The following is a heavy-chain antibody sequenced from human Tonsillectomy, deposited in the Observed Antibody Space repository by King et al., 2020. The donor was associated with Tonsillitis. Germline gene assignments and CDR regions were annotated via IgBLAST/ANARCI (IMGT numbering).Heavy chain of an antibody. CDR1: GFTFSDYG. Sequence: VQLVESAGGLVQPGGSLRLSCVTSGFTFSDYGIHWVRQAPGKGLEWVSFIGYNSKKKYYADSVKGRFSISRDNSKNTVFLQMNSLKTEDTALYYCARNLGYGIPTEYLQHWGQGSLVTVSS. V-gene: IGHV3-30*19. CDR2: IGYNSKKK. CDR3: ARNLGYGIPTEYLQH. J-gene: IGHJ1*01. D-gene: IGHD3-9*01.